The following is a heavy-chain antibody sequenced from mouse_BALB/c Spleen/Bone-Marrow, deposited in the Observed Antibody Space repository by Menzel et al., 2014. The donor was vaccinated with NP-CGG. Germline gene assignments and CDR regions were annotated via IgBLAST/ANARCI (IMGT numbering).Heavy chain of an antibody. Sequence: QVQLQQSGAELVRPGSSVKISCKASGQAFSSYRVTWVKQRPGQGVEWIGQIYPGDGDTNYNGKFKDKVTLTTDKSSSATYMQLSSLTSEDSAVYFCAKVTTGVAYWGQGTLVTDSA. CDR2: IYPGDGDT. CDR1: GQAFSSYR. J-gene: IGHJ3*01. D-gene: IGHD2-2*01. CDR3: AKVTTGVAY. V-gene: IGHV1-80*01.